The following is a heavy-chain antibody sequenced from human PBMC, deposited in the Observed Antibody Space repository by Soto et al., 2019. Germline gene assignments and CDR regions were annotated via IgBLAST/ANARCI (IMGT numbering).Heavy chain of an antibody. Sequence: QVQLVESGGGVVQPGKSLSLSCAGSDFTFSSYVMHWVRQARGKGLEWVELICYEGSDKYYADSVKGRFTISRDNSKNTLYLQMNSMRSEDTAVYYCARDPRGSNWPHKWFDPWGQGTMVTVSS. J-gene: IGHJ5*02. CDR2: ICYEGSDK. CDR3: ARDPRGSNWPHKWFDP. D-gene: IGHD6-13*01. V-gene: IGHV3-33*01. CDR1: DFTFSSYV.